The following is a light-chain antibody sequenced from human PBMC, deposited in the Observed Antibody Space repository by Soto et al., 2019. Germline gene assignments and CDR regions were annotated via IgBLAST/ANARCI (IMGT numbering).Light chain of an antibody. CDR2: DVS. CDR1: SSDVGGYNY. Sequence: QSALTQPASVSGSPGQSITISCTGTSSDVGGYNYVSRYQQHPGKAPKLMIYDVSNRPSGVSNRFSGSKSGNTASLTISGLQAEDEADYYCSSYTSSSTLVVFGRGTKVTVL. V-gene: IGLV2-14*01. J-gene: IGLJ2*01. CDR3: SSYTSSSTLVV.